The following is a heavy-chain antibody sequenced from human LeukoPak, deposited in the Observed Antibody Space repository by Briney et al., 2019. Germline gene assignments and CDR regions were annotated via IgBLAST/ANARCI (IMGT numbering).Heavy chain of an antibody. V-gene: IGHV1-2*02. D-gene: IGHD5-18*01. CDR1: GYTFTSYY. CDR2: INPNSGGT. J-gene: IGHJ4*02. CDR3: ARGSGLRGRIQLTSY. Sequence: GASVKVSCKASGYTFTSYYMHWVRQAPGQGLEWMGWINPNSGGTNYAQKFQGRVTMTRDTSISTAYMELSRLRSDDTAVYYCARGSGLRGRIQLTSYWGQGTLVTVSS.